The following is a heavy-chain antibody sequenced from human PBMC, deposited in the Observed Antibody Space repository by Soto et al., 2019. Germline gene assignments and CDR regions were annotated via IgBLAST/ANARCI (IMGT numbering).Heavy chain of an antibody. CDR2: IRIKAYGVTT. CDR1: GFTFGDYT. J-gene: IGHJ6*02. CDR3: NRVALLGNSIFGVPIPLSGYYYYGMDV. Sequence: HPXGSLRLTCTASGFTFGDYTMSWVRQAPGKGLEWVGFIRIKAYGVTTEYAASVKGRFTISRDDSKSIAYLQMNSLKTEDTDVYYCNRVALLGNSIFGVPIPLSGYYYYGMDVWGQGTTVTVSS. V-gene: IGHV3-49*04. D-gene: IGHD3-3*01.